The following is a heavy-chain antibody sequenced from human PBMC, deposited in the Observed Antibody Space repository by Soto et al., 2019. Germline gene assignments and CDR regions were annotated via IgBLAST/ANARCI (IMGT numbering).Heavy chain of an antibody. J-gene: IGHJ3*02. V-gene: IGHV4-31*03. CDR3: ARGDYGSAGRAFDI. CDR1: GGSISRGGYY. CDR2: IYYSGST. D-gene: IGHD3-10*01. Sequence: QVPLQESGPGLVKPSQTLSLPCTVSGGSISRGGYYWSWIRQHPGKVLEWIGYIYYSGSTYYNQSLKSRVNISVDPSKNQFSLKLSSVTAADTAVYYCARGDYGSAGRAFDIWGQGTMVTVSS.